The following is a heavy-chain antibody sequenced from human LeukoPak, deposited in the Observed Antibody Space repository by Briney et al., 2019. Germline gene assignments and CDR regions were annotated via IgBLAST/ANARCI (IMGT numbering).Heavy chain of an antibody. CDR2: ISSSGSTI. V-gene: IGHV3-48*03. Sequence: GGSLRLSCAASGFTFSSYEMNWVRPPPGEGLEWVSYISSSGSTIYYADSVKGRFTISRDNAKNSLYLQMNSLRAEDTAVYYCARVGQLWAHDYWGQGTLVTVSS. CDR3: ARVGQLWAHDY. D-gene: IGHD5-18*01. J-gene: IGHJ4*02. CDR1: GFTFSSYE.